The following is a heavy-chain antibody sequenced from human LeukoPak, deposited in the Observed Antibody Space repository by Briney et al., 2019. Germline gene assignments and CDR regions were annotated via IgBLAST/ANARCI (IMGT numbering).Heavy chain of an antibody. D-gene: IGHD2-2*03. J-gene: IGHJ4*02. CDR2: ISSSSSTI. Sequence: GGPLRLSCAASGVTFSIYSMNWVREAPGEGGGWGSYISSSSSTIYYADSVKGRFTIPRDNAKNSLYLQMNSLRAEDTAVYYCAKAGGYCSGTSCYPDYWGQGTLVTVSS. V-gene: IGHV3-48*01. CDR3: AKAGGYCSGTSCYPDY. CDR1: GVTFSIYS.